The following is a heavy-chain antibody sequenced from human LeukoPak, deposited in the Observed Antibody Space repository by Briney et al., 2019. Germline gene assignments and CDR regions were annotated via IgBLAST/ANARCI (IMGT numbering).Heavy chain of an antibody. J-gene: IGHJ3*02. V-gene: IGHV4-39*01. Sequence: PSETLSLTCTVSGGSISSSSYYWGWIRHPPGKGLEWIGSIYYSGSTYYNPSLKSRVTISVDTSKNQFSLKLSSVTAADTAVYYCARPLSGGVGATYGAFDIWGQGTMVTVSS. CDR2: IYYSGST. CDR3: ARPLSGGVGATYGAFDI. D-gene: IGHD1-26*01. CDR1: GGSISSSSYY.